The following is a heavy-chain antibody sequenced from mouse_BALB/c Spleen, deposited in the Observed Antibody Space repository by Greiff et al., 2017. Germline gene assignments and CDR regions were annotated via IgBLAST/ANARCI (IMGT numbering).Heavy chain of an antibody. Sequence: EVMLVESGGGLVKPGGSLKLSCAASGFTFSSYAMSWVRQTPEKRLEWVASISSGGSTYYPDSVKGRFTISRDNARNILYLQMSSLRSEDTAMYYCAKYDYDRAAWFAYWGQGTLVTVSA. CDR1: GFTFSSYA. D-gene: IGHD2-4*01. CDR3: AKYDYDRAAWFAY. V-gene: IGHV5-6-5*01. CDR2: ISSGGST. J-gene: IGHJ3*01.